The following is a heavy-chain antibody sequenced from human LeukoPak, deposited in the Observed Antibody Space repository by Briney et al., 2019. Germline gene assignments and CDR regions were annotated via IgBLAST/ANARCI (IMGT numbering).Heavy chain of an antibody. CDR3: AKDHTARELKA. J-gene: IGHJ5*02. Sequence: SLTLSCAASGFVVSAYGVDCGRHAPGKGMEWVAVIAYDGRYRYYADSVKRRFTVSRDNSKNTVSLQMKGLRVEDTAVCYCAKDHTARELKAWGQGALVIASP. D-gene: IGHD3-10*01. CDR2: IAYDGRYR. V-gene: IGHV3-30*18. CDR1: GFVVSAYG.